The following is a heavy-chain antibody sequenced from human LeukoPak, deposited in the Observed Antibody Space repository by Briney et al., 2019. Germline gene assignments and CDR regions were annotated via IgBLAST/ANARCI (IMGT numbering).Heavy chain of an antibody. CDR3: ARDRSTNSYAEYFFDY. Sequence: PGGSLRLSCAASGFTFSSYSMNWVRQAPGKGLEWVSSISAISTYIYYADSVKGRFSISRDNAKNSLFLQMNSLRAEDTALYYRARDRSTNSYAEYFFDYWGQGTLVTVSS. J-gene: IGHJ4*02. D-gene: IGHD5-18*01. V-gene: IGHV3-21*01. CDR1: GFTFSSYS. CDR2: ISAISTYI.